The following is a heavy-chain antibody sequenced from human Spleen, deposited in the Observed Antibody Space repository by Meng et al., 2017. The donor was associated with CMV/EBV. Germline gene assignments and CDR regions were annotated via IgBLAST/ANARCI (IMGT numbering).Heavy chain of an antibody. V-gene: IGHV1-8*03. CDR2: MNPNSGNT. Sequence: VKVSCKASGYTFTSYDINWVRQATGQGLEWMGWMNPNSGNTGYAQKFQGRVTITRNTSISTGYLELSSLRSEDTAVYYCARGGGAAAGPMDPWGQGTLVTVSS. CDR3: ARGGGAAAGPMDP. J-gene: IGHJ5*02. CDR1: GYTFTSYD. D-gene: IGHD6-13*01.